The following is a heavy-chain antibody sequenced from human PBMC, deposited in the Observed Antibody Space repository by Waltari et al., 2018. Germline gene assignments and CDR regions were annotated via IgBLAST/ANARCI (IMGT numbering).Heavy chain of an antibody. CDR3: AKDRVTGTPHYYYYYYGMDV. D-gene: IGHD1-20*01. CDR2: ISGSSSYI. CDR1: GFTFSTFS. V-gene: IGHV3-21*01. J-gene: IGHJ6*02. Sequence: EVQLVESGGGLVKPGGSLILSCAASGFTFSTFSMNWVRQAPGKGLEWVSSISGSSSYIDYGDSVNGRFTIARDNVKNSLYLQMNSLRAEDTAVYYCAKDRVTGTPHYYYYYYGMDVWGQGTTVTVSS.